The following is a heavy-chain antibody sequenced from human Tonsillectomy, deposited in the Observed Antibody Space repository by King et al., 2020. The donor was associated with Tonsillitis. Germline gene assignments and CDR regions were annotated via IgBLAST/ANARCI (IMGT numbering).Heavy chain of an antibody. CDR2: IHSGGST. J-gene: IGHJ3*02. CDR3: ARDGLGVWSAFDI. D-gene: IGHD1-26*01. V-gene: IGHV3-53*04. CDR1: GSTGSSNY. Sequence: VQLVESGGGLVQPGGSLRLSCAASGSTGSSNYISWGRQAPGEGLEWVSGIHSGGSTYYADSVKGRFTISRHNSKNTLYLQMNSLRNEDTAVYYCARDGLGVWSAFDIWGQGTMVTVSS.